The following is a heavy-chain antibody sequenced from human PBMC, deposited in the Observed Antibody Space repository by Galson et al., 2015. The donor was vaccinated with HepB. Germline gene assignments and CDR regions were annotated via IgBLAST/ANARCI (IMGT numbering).Heavy chain of an antibody. Sequence: WFRQPPGKALEWLSLIFWDDDKRYSPSPKNRLTITKDTSKSQVVLTITNMDPVDTATYYCAHRTYSSSWYYFDYWGQGTLVTVSS. D-gene: IGHD6-13*01. V-gene: IGHV2-5*02. CDR2: IFWDDDK. J-gene: IGHJ4*02. CDR3: AHRTYSSSWYYFDY.